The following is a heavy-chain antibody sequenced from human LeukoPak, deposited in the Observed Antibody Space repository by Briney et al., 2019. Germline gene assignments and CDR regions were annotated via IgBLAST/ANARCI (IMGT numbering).Heavy chain of an antibody. CDR2: INSDGSST. CDR3: ARARSSGWYQYYFDY. CDR1: GFTFSSYW. Sequence: GGSLRLSCAASGFTFSSYWMHWGRQAPGKGLVWVSRINSDGSSTSSADSVKGRFTISSDNAKNTLYLQMNSLRAEDTAVYYSARARSSGWYQYYFDYWGQGTLVTVSS. D-gene: IGHD6-19*01. V-gene: IGHV3-74*01. J-gene: IGHJ4*02.